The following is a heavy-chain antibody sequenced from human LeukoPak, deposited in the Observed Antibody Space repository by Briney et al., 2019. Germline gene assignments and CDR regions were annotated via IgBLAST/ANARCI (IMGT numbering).Heavy chain of an antibody. D-gene: IGHD2-2*01. CDR2: IYYSGST. CDR3: ARLGRDIVVVPAYYYYMDV. Sequence: PSETLSLTCTVSGGSISSYYWSWIRQPPGKELEWIGYIYYSGSTNYNPSLKSRVTISVDTSKNQFSLKLSSVTAADTAVYYCARLGRDIVVVPAYYYYMDVWGKGTTVTVSS. J-gene: IGHJ6*03. V-gene: IGHV4-59*01. CDR1: GGSISSYY.